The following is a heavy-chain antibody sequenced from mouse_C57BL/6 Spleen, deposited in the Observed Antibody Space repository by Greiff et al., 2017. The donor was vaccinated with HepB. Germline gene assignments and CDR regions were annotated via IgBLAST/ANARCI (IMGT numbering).Heavy chain of an antibody. J-gene: IGHJ3*01. V-gene: IGHV5-17*01. Sequence: DVQLVESGGGLVKPGGSLKLSCAASGFTFSDYGMHWVRQAPEKGLEWVAYISSGSSTIYYADTVKGRFTISRDNAKNTLFLQMTSLRSEDTAMYYCARGDYGSSSTAWFAYWGQGTLVAVSA. CDR3: ARGDYGSSSTAWFAY. CDR1: GFTFSDYG. CDR2: ISSGSSTI. D-gene: IGHD1-1*01.